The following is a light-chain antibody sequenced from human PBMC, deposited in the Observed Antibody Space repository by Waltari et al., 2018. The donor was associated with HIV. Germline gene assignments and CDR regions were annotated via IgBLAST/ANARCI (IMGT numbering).Light chain of an antibody. CDR2: DVS. J-gene: IGLJ2*01. CDR3: SSYTSSSSVV. CDR1: SSDVGDDNY. Sequence: QSALTQPASVSGSPGQSITISCTGTSSDVGDDNYFSWYQQHPGKAPKLMIYDVSNRPSGVSNRFSGSKSGNTASLTISGLQAEDEADYYCSSYTSSSSVVFGGGTKLTVL. V-gene: IGLV2-14*03.